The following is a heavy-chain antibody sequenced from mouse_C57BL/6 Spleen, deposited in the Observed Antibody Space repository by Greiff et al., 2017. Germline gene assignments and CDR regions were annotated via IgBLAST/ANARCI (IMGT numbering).Heavy chain of an antibody. CDR2: ISSGSSTI. CDR1: GFTFSDYG. D-gene: IGHD1-1*01. Sequence: EVQLVESGGGLVKPGGSLKLSCAASGFTFSDYGMHWVRQAPEKGLEWVAYISSGSSTIYYADTVKGRFTISRDNAKNTLVLQMASLRSEVTAMYYCALTTVVATGAMGYRGQGTSVTVAS. V-gene: IGHV5-17*01. J-gene: IGHJ4*01. CDR3: ALTTVVATGAMGY.